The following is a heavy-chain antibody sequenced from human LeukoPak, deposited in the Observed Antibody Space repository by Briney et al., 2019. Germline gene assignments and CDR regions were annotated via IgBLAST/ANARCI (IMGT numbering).Heavy chain of an antibody. V-gene: IGHV4-30-4*01. CDR1: GGSISSGDYY. D-gene: IGHD3-10*01. Sequence: PSETLSLTCTVSGGSISSGDYYWSWIRQPPGKGLEWIGYIYYSGSTYYNPSLKSRVTISVDTPKNQFSLKLSSVTAADTAVYYCARDWVVLLWFGELSHGMDVWGKGTTVTVSS. J-gene: IGHJ6*04. CDR3: ARDWVVLLWFGELSHGMDV. CDR2: IYYSGST.